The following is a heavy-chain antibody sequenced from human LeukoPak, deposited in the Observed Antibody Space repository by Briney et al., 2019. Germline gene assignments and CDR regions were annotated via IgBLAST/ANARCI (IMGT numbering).Heavy chain of an antibody. V-gene: IGHV4-4*09. J-gene: IGHJ5*02. CDR1: GDSISSYY. CDR3: AREVGHWFDP. Sequence: PSETLSLTCTVSGDSISSYYWSWIRQPPGQGLEWIGYINTRGSTKYNPSLKSRATISADGSRNQVSLSLCSVTAADTAVYYCAREVGHWFDPWGQGTLVTVSS. CDR2: INTRGST.